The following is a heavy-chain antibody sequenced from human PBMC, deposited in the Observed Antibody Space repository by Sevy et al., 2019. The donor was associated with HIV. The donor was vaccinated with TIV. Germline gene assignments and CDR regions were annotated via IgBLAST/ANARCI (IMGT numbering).Heavy chain of an antibody. J-gene: IGHJ4*02. CDR1: GRTITSLY. V-gene: IGHV4-59*08. D-gene: IGHD1-26*01. CDR2: IYYNGHI. CDR3: AGENAWGRGYS. Sequence: SETLSLTCTVSGRTITSLYWNWIWQPPGKGLECIANIYYNGHINYNPSLKSRVTLSLDTSKNQFSLRLSSVTAADTAMYYCAGENAWGRGYSWGQGTLVTVSS.